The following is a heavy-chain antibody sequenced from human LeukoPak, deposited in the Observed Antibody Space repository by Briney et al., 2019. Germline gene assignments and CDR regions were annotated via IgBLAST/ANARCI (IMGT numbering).Heavy chain of an antibody. CDR1: GFSLSTSGVG. J-gene: IGHJ3*02. Sequence: ESGPTLVKPTQTLTLTCTFSGFSLSTSGVGVGWIRQPPGKALEWLALIYWDDDQRYSPSLKNRLTVTKDTSENQVVLTMTNVDPVDTATYYCALRQLNHAFDIWGQGTMVTVSS. CDR3: ALRQLNHAFDI. D-gene: IGHD1-1*01. CDR2: IYWDDDQ. V-gene: IGHV2-5*02.